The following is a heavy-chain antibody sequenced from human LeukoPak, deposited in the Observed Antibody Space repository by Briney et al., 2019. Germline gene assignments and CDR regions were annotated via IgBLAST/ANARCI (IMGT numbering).Heavy chain of an antibody. CDR3: ARYTVNYYGMDV. V-gene: IGHV4-59*01. Sequence: SETLSLTCTVSGGSISSYHWSWIRQPPGKGLEWIGYIYYSGSTDYNPSLKSRVTISVDTSKNQFSLKLSSVTAADTAVYYCARYTVNYYGMDVWGQGTTVTVSS. J-gene: IGHJ6*02. CDR1: GGSISSYH. CDR2: IYYSGST.